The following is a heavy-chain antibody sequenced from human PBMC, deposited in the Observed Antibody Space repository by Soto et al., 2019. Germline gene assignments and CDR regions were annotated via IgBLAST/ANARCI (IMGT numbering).Heavy chain of an antibody. CDR2: ISYDGSNK. D-gene: IGHD3-10*01. CDR1: GFTFSSYG. V-gene: IGHV3-30*18. Sequence: QVQLVESGGGVVQPGRSLRLSCAASGFTFSSYGMHWVRQAPGKGLDWVAVISYDGSNKYYADSVKGRFTISRDNSKNTLYLQMNSLRAEDTAVYYCAKDLLKLVRSNWYFDLWGRGTLVTVSS. CDR3: AKDLLKLVRSNWYFDL. J-gene: IGHJ2*01.